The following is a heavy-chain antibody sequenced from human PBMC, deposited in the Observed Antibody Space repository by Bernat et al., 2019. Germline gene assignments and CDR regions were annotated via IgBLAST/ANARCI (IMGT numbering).Heavy chain of an antibody. CDR2: INNSGST. D-gene: IGHD3-3*01. CDR3: ARGVPIFGVVNYYFDY. V-gene: IGHV4-34*01. CDR1: GGSFSGYY. Sequence: QVQLQQWGAGLLKPSETLSLTCAVYGGSFSGYYWIWIRQPPGKGLEWIGEINNSGSTNYNPSLKSRVTISVDTSKNQYSLKRSSVTAADRAVYYGARGVPIFGVVNYYFDYWGQGTLVTVSS. J-gene: IGHJ4*02.